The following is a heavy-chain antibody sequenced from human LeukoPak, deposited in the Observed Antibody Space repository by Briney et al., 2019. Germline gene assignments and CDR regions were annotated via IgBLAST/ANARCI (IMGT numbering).Heavy chain of an antibody. D-gene: IGHD5-18*01. V-gene: IGHV4-34*01. CDR1: GGSFSDYY. J-gene: IGHJ6*02. CDR2: VNQSGSP. Sequence: SETLSLTCAVSGGSFSDYYWTWIRQPPGRGLEWVGEVNQSGSPKYNPSLKSRVTISQETSKMQFSLKLTSLTAADTAVYYCARGRGGYSYARYYYYGMDVWGQGTTVTVSS. CDR3: ARGRGGYSYARYYYYGMDV.